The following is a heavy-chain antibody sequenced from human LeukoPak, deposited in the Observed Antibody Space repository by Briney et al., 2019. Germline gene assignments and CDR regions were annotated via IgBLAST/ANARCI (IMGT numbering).Heavy chain of an antibody. CDR1: GFTFSSYW. CDR3: AGGGSGYVGSSDFHC. D-gene: IGHD3-3*01. Sequence: GGSLRLSCAASGFTFSSYWMSWVRQAPGKGLEWVANIKQDGSEKYYVDSVKGRFTISRDNAKNSLYLQMNSLRAEDTAVFYCAGGGSGYVGSSDFHCWGQGTLVTVSS. CDR2: IKQDGSEK. J-gene: IGHJ4*02. V-gene: IGHV3-7*01.